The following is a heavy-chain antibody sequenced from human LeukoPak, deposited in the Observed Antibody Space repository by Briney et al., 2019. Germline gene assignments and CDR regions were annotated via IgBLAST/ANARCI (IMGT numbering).Heavy chain of an antibody. CDR2: IYHSGST. J-gene: IGHJ4*02. CDR1: GYSISSGYY. V-gene: IGHV4-38-2*02. Sequence: SETLSLTCTVSGYSISSGYYWGWIRQPPGKGLEWIGSIYHSGSTYYNPSLKSRVTISVDTSKNQISLKLSSVTAADTAVYYCANGGTKRNPPYKYSYGYLPTDYWGQGTLVTVSS. CDR3: ANGGTKRNPPYKYSYGYLPTDY. D-gene: IGHD5-18*01.